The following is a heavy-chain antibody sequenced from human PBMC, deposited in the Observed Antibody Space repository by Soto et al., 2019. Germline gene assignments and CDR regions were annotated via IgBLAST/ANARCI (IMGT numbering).Heavy chain of an antibody. V-gene: IGHV4-59*01. CDR1: GDSISTFY. Sequence: SETLSLTCTVSGDSISTFYWGWMRQSPGEELEWIGYVYYTGSTNYNPSLKSRVTISVDRSKNQFSLKLTSANAADTAVYYCARGRTVRNYADDSSDYFYFFDYWGQGTQVTVSS. J-gene: IGHJ4*02. D-gene: IGHD3-22*01. CDR3: ARGRTVRNYADDSSDYFYFFDY. CDR2: VYYTGST.